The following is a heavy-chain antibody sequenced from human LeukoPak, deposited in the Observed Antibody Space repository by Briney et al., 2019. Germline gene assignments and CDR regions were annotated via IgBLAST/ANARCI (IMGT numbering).Heavy chain of an antibody. V-gene: IGHV4-61*08. CDR3: ARVVYYGVDV. CDR2: IYYSGST. Sequence: SETLSLTCTVSGGSISSGGYYWSWIRQHPGKGLEWIGYIYYSGSTNYNPSLKSRVTISVDTSKNQFSLNLSSVTAADTAVYYCARVVYYGVDVWGQGTTVTASS. J-gene: IGHJ6*02. CDR1: GGSISSGGYY.